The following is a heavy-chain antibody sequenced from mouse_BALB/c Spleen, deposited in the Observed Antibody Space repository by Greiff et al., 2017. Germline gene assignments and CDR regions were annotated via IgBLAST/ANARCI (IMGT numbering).Heavy chain of an antibody. CDR2: ISSGGGST. V-gene: IGHV5-12-1*01. CDR3: ARHLYDGYSFAY. D-gene: IGHD2-3*01. CDR1: GFAFSSYD. J-gene: IGHJ3*01. Sequence: EVQGVESGGGLVKPGGSLKLSCAASGFAFSSYDMSWVRQTPEKRLEWVAYISSGGGSTYYPDTVKGRFTISRDNAKNTLYLQMSSLKSEDTAMYYCARHLYDGYSFAYWGQGTLVTVSA.